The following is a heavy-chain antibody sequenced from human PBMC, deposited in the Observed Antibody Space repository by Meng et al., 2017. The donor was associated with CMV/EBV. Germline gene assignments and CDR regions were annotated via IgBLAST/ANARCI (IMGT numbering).Heavy chain of an antibody. CDR2: ISSSSSYI. CDR3: ARLLCSSTSCYFDY. CDR1: GFTFRRYG. V-gene: IGHV3-21*01. D-gene: IGHD2-2*01. Sequence: GGSLRLSCAASGFTFRRYGMDWVRQAPGKGLEWVSSISSSSSYIYYADSVKGRFTISRDNAKNSLYLQMNSLRAEDTAVYYCARLLCSSTSCYFDYWGQGTLVTVSS. J-gene: IGHJ4*02.